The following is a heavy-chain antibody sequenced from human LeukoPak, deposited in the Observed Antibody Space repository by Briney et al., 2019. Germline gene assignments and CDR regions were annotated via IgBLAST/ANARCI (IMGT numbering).Heavy chain of an antibody. CDR1: GFTFSDYY. J-gene: IGHJ1*01. CDR2: ICTSGSTI. CDR3: AHLGGMVIQN. Sequence: PGGSLRLSCAASGFTFSDYYMSWIRQAPGKGLEWVSYICTSGSTIYYPDSVKGRFTISRDNAKNSLYLQMNSLRADDTAVYYCAHLGGMVIQNWGQGTLVTVSS. V-gene: IGHV3-11*04. D-gene: IGHD3-16*01.